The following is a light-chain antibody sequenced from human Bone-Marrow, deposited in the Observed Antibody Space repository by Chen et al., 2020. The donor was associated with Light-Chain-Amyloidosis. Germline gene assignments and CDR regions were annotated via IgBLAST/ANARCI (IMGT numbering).Light chain of an antibody. V-gene: IGLV2-8*01. CDR1: SSDVGVYNY. CDR2: EVS. Sequence: QSALTQPPSASVSPGQSVTISCTGTSSDVGVYNYVSWYQQHPGKAPKLMIYEVSKRPSGVPGRFSGSKSGNTASLTVSGLQAEDEADYYCSSFAGSDNPLLFGGGTKLTVL. CDR3: SSFAGSDNPLL. J-gene: IGLJ3*02.